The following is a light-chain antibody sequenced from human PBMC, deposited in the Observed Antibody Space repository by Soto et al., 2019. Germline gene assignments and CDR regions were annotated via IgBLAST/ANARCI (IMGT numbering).Light chain of an antibody. Sequence: QSALTQPASVSGSPGQSITISCTGTSSDVGGYNYVSWYQQHPGKAPKLMIYEVSNRPSGVSNRFSGSKSGNTASLTISGLQAEDEADYYCSSYTSSSPLVLGTGT. V-gene: IGLV2-14*01. J-gene: IGLJ1*01. CDR1: SSDVGGYNY. CDR2: EVS. CDR3: SSYTSSSPLV.